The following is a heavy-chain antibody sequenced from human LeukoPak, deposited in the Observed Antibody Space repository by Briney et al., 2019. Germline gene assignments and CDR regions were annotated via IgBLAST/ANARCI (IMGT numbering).Heavy chain of an antibody. V-gene: IGHV1-2*02. CDR3: ARVDCSGGSCCSAYYYYMDV. CDR1: GYTFTGYY. D-gene: IGHD2-15*01. J-gene: IGHJ6*03. Sequence: ASVKVSCKASGYTFTGYYMHWARQAPGQGLEWMGWINPNSGGTNYAQKLQGRVTMTTDTSTSTAYMELRSLRSDDTAVYYCARVDCSGGSCCSAYYYYMDVWGKGTTVTVSS. CDR2: INPNSGGT.